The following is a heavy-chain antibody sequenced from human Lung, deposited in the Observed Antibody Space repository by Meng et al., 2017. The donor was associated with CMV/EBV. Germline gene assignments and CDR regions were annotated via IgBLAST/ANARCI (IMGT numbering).Heavy chain of an antibody. CDR2: INPNSGGT. CDR3: AGGPRSSTSLGY. D-gene: IGHD2-2*01. CDR1: GYTFTCYY. Sequence: ASVXVSCKASGYTFTCYYMHWVRQAPGQGLEWMGWINPNSGGTNYAQKFQGRVTMSRDTSISKAYMELSRLRSDDTAVYYCAGGPRSSTSLGYWGQGTLVTVSS. J-gene: IGHJ4*02. V-gene: IGHV1-2*02.